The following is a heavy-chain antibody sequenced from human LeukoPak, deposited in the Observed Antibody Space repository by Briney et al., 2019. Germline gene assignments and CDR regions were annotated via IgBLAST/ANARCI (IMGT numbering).Heavy chain of an antibody. CDR3: ASSAGYSSSWYEH. CDR2: ISSSSSYI. V-gene: IGHV3-21*04. J-gene: IGHJ1*01. Sequence: PGGSLRLSCAASGFTFSSYSMNWVRQAPGKGLEWVSSISSSSSYIYYADSVKGRFTISRDNAKNSLYLQINSLRAEDTAVYYCASSAGYSSSWYEHWGQGTLVTVSS. D-gene: IGHD6-13*01. CDR1: GFTFSSYS.